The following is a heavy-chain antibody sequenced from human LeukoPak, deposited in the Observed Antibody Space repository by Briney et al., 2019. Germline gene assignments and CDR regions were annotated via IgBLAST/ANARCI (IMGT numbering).Heavy chain of an antibody. CDR1: GFTFNTYA. J-gene: IGHJ4*02. V-gene: IGHV3-30*04. CDR3: ARDLTIWLNYFDY. D-gene: IGHD3-3*01. Sequence: AGSLRLSCAASGFTFNTYAMHWVRQAPGKGLEWVAVISYDGRKRYYADCVKGRFTISRDNSKKTVFLQINSLRTEDTAVYYCARDLTIWLNYFDYWGQGTLVTVSS. CDR2: ISYDGRKR.